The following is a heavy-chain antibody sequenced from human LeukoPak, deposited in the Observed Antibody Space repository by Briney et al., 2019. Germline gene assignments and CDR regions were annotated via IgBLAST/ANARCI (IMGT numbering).Heavy chain of an antibody. V-gene: IGHV3-23*01. D-gene: IGHD2/OR15-2a*01. J-gene: IGHJ4*02. CDR1: GFTFSSFG. Sequence: GGSLRLSCAASGFTFSSFGMTWVRQAPGMGLEWVSGISGSDGSTYYADSVKGRFTISRDHSKNTLYLQMNSLRVEDTALYYCAKNIGGLDYWGQGTLVTVSS. CDR2: ISGSDGST. CDR3: AKNIGGLDY.